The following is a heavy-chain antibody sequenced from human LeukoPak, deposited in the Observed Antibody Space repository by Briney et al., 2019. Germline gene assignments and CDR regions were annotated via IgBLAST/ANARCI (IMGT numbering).Heavy chain of an antibody. CDR1: GYTFTSYG. Sequence: GASVKVSCTASGYTFTSYGISWVRQAPGQRPEWMGWISAYNGNTYYVQKHQGRVTMTTDTSTSTAYMELRSLRSDDTAVYYCATLTYTYGLDYWGQGTLVTVSS. J-gene: IGHJ4*02. V-gene: IGHV1-18*01. D-gene: IGHD5-18*01. CDR2: ISAYNGNT. CDR3: ATLTYTYGLDY.